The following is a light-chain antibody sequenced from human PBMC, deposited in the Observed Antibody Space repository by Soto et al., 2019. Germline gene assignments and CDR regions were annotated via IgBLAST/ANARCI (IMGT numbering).Light chain of an antibody. CDR3: NSYTYSNTEV. V-gene: IGLV2-14*01. J-gene: IGLJ1*01. CDR2: EVS. CDR1: SSDVGGSNY. Sequence: QSVLTQPASVSGSPGQSITLSCTGTSSDVGGSNYVSWYQQHPGKAPKLLIYEVSKRPAGISNRFSGSKSGNTASLTISGLQAEDEADYYCNSYTYSNTEVXGTGTKVTV.